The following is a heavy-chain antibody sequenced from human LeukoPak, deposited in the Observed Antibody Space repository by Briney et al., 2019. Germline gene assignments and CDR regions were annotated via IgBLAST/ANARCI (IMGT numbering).Heavy chain of an antibody. J-gene: IGHJ5*02. CDR2: IYYSGST. Sequence: SETLSLTCAVYGGSFSGYYWGWIRQPPGKGLEWIGSIYYSGSTYYNPSLKSRVTISVDTSKNQFSLKLSSVTAADTAVYYCARGSYYGSGSYVNWFDPWGQGTLVTVSS. V-gene: IGHV4-34*01. CDR3: ARGSYYGSGSYVNWFDP. D-gene: IGHD3-10*01. CDR1: GGSFSGYY.